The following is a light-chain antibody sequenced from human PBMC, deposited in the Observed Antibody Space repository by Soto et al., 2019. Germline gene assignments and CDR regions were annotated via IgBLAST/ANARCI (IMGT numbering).Light chain of an antibody. CDR2: GAS. Sequence: EIVLTQSPGTLSLSPVERATLSCRASQSVSSSYLAWYQQKPGQAPRLLIYGASSRATGIPDRFSGSGSGTDFTLTISRLEPEDFAVYYCQQYATSPRTFGQGTKVDIK. CDR3: QQYATSPRT. V-gene: IGKV3-20*01. J-gene: IGKJ1*01. CDR1: QSVSSSY.